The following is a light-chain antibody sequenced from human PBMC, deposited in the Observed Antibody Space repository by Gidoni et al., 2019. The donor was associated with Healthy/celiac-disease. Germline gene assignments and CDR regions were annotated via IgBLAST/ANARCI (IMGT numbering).Light chain of an antibody. CDR2: AAS. CDR3: QQSYSTPRT. Sequence: DIQMTQSPSSLSASVGGRVTITCRASQSISSYLNWYQQKPGKAPKLLIYAASSLQSGVPSRFSGSGSGTDFTLTISSLQPEDFATCYCQQSYSTPRTFGQXTKVEIK. CDR1: QSISSY. V-gene: IGKV1-39*01. J-gene: IGKJ1*01.